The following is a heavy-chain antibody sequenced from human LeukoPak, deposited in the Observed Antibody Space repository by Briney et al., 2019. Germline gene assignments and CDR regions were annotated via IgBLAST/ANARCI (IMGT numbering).Heavy chain of an antibody. V-gene: IGHV4-59*01. D-gene: IGHD5-18*01. CDR3: ATDTAMNSRTESYYYGMDV. CDR2: IYYSGST. J-gene: IGHJ6*02. Sequence: RQPPGXGLXGIGYIYYSGSTNYNPSLKSRVTISLDTSKNQFSLKLSSVTAEDTAVYYCATDTAMNSRTESYYYGMDVWGQGTTVTVSS.